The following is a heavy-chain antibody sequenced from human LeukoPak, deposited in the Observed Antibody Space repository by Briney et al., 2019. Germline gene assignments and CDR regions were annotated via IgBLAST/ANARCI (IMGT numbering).Heavy chain of an antibody. Sequence: SETLSLTCAVYGGSFSGYYWSWIRQPPGKGLEWIGEINHSGSTNYNPSLKSRVTISVDTSKNQFSLKLSSVAAADTAVYYCARGLLTTVVTEPDAFDIWGQGTMVTVSX. D-gene: IGHD4-23*01. CDR2: INHSGST. CDR3: ARGLLTTVVTEPDAFDI. V-gene: IGHV4-34*01. J-gene: IGHJ3*02. CDR1: GGSFSGYY.